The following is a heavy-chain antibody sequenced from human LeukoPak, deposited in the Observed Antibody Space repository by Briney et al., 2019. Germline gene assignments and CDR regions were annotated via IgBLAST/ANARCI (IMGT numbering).Heavy chain of an antibody. CDR2: IYYSGST. CDR1: GGSISSYY. Sequence: SETLSLTCTVSGGSISSYYWSWIRQPPGKGLEWIGYIYYSGSTNYNPSLKSRVTISVDTSKNQFSLKLSSVTAADTAVYHCARWGSGWYFDYWGQGTLVTVSS. J-gene: IGHJ4*02. V-gene: IGHV4-59*08. CDR3: ARWGSGWYFDY. D-gene: IGHD6-19*01.